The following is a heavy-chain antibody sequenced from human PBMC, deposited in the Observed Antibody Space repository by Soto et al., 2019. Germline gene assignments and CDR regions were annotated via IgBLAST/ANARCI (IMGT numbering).Heavy chain of an antibody. CDR2: IRSKAYGGTT. CDR1: GFTFGDYA. V-gene: IGHV3-49*03. J-gene: IGHJ4*02. Sequence: PGGSLRLSCTASGFTFGDYAMSWFRQAPGKGLEWVGFIRSKAYGGTTEHAASVKGRFSISRDDSKSIAYLQMNSLKTEDTAVYYCSRGEVLRYSSGWYGVNDYWGQGTLVTVSS. CDR3: SRGEVLRYSSGWYGVNDY. D-gene: IGHD6-19*01.